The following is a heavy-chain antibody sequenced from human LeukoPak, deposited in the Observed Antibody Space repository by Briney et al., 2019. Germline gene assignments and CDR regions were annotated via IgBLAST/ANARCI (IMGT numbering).Heavy chain of an antibody. V-gene: IGHV3-64*01. CDR3: ARDFGPSIVGLDY. D-gene: IGHD2-15*01. J-gene: IGHJ4*02. Sequence: GGSLRLSCAASGFTFSSYAMHWVRQAPGKGLEYVSAISSNGGSTYYANSVKGRFTISRDNSKNTLYLQMGSLRAEDMAVYYRARDFGPSIVGLDYWGQGTLVTVSS. CDR1: GFTFSSYA. CDR2: ISSNGGST.